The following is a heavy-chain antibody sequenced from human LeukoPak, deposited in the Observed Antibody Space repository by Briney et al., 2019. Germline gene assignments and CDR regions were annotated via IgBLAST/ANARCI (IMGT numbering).Heavy chain of an antibody. V-gene: IGHV4-38-2*01. J-gene: IGHJ3*02. D-gene: IGHD7-27*01. Sequence: GSLRLSCAASGFNFNTYTMNWVRQAPGKGLEWIGSIYHSGSTYYNPSLKSRVTISVDTSKDQFSLKLTSVTAADTAVYYCARHRADWGWAAFDIWGQGTTVTVSS. CDR3: ARHRADWGWAAFDI. CDR1: GFNFNTYT. CDR2: IYHSGST.